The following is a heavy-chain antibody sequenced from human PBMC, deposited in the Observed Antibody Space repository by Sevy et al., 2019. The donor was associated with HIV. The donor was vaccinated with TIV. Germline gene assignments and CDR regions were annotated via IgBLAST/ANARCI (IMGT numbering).Heavy chain of an antibody. V-gene: IGHV4-34*01. CDR2: INHSGST. Sequence: SETLSLTCAVYGGSFSGYYWSWIRQPPGKGMEWIGEINHSGSTNYNPPLKSRVTISVETSKNQFSLKLSSVTAADTAVYYCARGRGYSYGSLFAYYYGMDVWGQGTTVTVSS. CDR1: GGSFSGYY. J-gene: IGHJ6*02. D-gene: IGHD5-18*01. CDR3: ARGRGYSYGSLFAYYYGMDV.